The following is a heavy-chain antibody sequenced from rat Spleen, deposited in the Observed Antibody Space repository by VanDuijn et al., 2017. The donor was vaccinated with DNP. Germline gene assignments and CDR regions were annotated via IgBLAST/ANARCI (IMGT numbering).Heavy chain of an antibody. V-gene: IGHV5S23*01. CDR1: GFTFSDYN. CDR3: TRGGTYYFDY. Sequence: EVQLVESGGDFVQPGRSLTLSCAASGFTFSDYNMAWVRQAPTKGLEWVACMSPTSRSSYYRDSVKGRFTVSRDDAKSTLYLQMDSLRSEDTATYYCTRGGTYYFDYWGQGVMVTVSS. J-gene: IGHJ2*01. CDR2: MSPTSRSS.